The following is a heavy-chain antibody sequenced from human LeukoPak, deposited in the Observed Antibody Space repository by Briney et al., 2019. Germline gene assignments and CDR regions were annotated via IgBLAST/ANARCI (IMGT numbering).Heavy chain of an antibody. CDR2: ISGIVDET. V-gene: IGHV3-23*01. J-gene: IGHJ6*03. D-gene: IGHD1-1*01. Sequence: PGGSLRLSCAASGFTFSKYAIMWVRQAPGKGLEWVATISGIVDETNYADSVKGRFTISRDNSKNTVFLQMSRLRGEDTALYYCAKGRYDTNWAGGDVWGKGTTVTVS. CDR3: AKGRYDTNWAGGDV. CDR1: GFTFSKYA.